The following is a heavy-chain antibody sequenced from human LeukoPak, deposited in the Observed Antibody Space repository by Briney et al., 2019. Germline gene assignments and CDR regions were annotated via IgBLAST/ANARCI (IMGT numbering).Heavy chain of an antibody. Sequence: ASVRVSCKASGYTFTNYDINWVRQATGQGLEWMGWMNPQSGNTGYAQKFQGRVTITRDTSLSTAYMELTGLTSEDTAVYYCARGGGTFGVIIYTWGQGTLVTVSS. V-gene: IGHV1-8*03. CDR2: MNPQSGNT. J-gene: IGHJ5*02. D-gene: IGHD3-3*01. CDR3: ARGGGTFGVIIYT. CDR1: GYTFTNYD.